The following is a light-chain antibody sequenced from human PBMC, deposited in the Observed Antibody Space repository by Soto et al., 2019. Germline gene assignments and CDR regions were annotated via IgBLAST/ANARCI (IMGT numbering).Light chain of an antibody. CDR1: QSVSSSY. Sequence: EIVLTQSPCTLSLSPGDRATLSCRARQSVSSSYLAWYQQKPGQAPRLLIYGASSRATGIPDRFSGSGSGTDFTLTISRMEPEAFAVYSCQQYGSSPYTFGQGTKLEIK. CDR3: QQYGSSPYT. CDR2: GAS. J-gene: IGKJ2*01. V-gene: IGKV3-20*01.